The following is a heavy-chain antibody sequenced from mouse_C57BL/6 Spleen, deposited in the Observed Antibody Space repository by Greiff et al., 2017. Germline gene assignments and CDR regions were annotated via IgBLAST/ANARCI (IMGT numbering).Heavy chain of an antibody. CDR3: ERHEDGLLLRDYAMDY. Sequence: VKLQQSGAELVKPGASVKLSCKASGYTFSEYTIHWVKQRSGQGLEWIGWFYPGSGSIKYNEKFKDKATLTADKSSSTVYMELSRLTSEDSAVXFCERHEDGLLLRDYAMDYWGKGTSVTVSS. D-gene: IGHD1-1*01. J-gene: IGHJ4*01. V-gene: IGHV1-62-2*01. CDR1: GYTFSEYT. CDR2: FYPGSGSI.